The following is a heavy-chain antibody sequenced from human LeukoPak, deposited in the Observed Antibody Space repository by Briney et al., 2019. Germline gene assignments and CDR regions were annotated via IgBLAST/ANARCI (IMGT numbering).Heavy chain of an antibody. CDR3: AKGPSTYYYDSSGYLSNWFDP. V-gene: IGHV3-23*01. CDR2: ISGSGGST. J-gene: IGHJ5*02. Sequence: EGSLRLSCAASGFTFSSYAMSWVRQAPGKGLEWVSAISGSGGSTYYADSVKGRFTISRDNSKNTLYLQMNSLRAEDTAVYYCAKGPSTYYYDSSGYLSNWFDPWGQGTLVTVSS. D-gene: IGHD3-22*01. CDR1: GFTFSSYA.